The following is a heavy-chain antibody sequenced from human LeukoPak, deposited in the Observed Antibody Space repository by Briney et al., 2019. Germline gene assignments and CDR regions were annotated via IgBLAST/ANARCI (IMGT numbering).Heavy chain of an antibody. Sequence: GGSLRHSCAASGFTFSSYAMSWVRQAPGKGLEWVSAISGSGGSTYYADSVKGRFTISRDNSKNTLYLQMNSLRAEDTAVYYCAKLTTVTTSAFDIWGQGTMVTVSS. CDR3: AKLTTVTTSAFDI. D-gene: IGHD4-17*01. J-gene: IGHJ3*02. CDR2: ISGSGGST. CDR1: GFTFSSYA. V-gene: IGHV3-23*01.